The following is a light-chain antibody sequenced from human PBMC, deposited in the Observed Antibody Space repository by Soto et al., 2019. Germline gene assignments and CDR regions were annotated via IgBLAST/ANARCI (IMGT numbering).Light chain of an antibody. CDR3: QQYKIRST. V-gene: IGKV1-5*01. CDR1: ERVAKW. Sequence: DIQMTQSPSSLSASVGDTVTITCRASERVAKWLAWYHQKPENAPKVLIYDVSKLVSGVPSRFSGSGSETELSLSITGLQPEDSATYYCQQYKIRSTFGQGTKVEV. CDR2: DVS. J-gene: IGKJ1*01.